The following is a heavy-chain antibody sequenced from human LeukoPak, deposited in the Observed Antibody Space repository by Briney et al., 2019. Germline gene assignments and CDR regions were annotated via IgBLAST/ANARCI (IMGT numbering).Heavy chain of an antibody. CDR1: GGSISSSSYY. CDR2: IYYSGST. Sequence: SETLSFTCTVSGGSISSSSYYWGWIRQPPGKGLEWIGSIYYSGSTYYNPSLKSRVTISVDTSKNQFSLKLSSVTAADTAVYYCARGGGGLWSFDYWGQGTLVTVSS. J-gene: IGHJ4*02. V-gene: IGHV4-39*01. CDR3: ARGGGGLWSFDY. D-gene: IGHD2-21*01.